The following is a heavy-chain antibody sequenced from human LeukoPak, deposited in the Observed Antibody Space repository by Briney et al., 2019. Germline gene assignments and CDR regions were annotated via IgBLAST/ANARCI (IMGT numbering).Heavy chain of an antibody. Sequence: GGSLRLSCVASGFTFSSYWMHWVRQDPRKGLVWVSRINGDGRNINYADSVRGRFTISRDNSKNTLYLQMGSLRAEDMAVYYCARVAQIKYSSSWYYFDYWGQGTLVTVSS. CDR3: ARVAQIKYSSSWYYFDY. V-gene: IGHV3-74*01. D-gene: IGHD6-13*01. CDR2: INGDGRNI. CDR1: GFTFSSYW. J-gene: IGHJ4*02.